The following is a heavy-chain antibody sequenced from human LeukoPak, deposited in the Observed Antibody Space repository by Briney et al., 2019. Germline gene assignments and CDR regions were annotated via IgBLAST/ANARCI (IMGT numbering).Heavy chain of an antibody. CDR1: GFTFSSYS. D-gene: IGHD3-22*01. Sequence: PGGSLRLSCAASGFTFSSYSMNWVRQAPGKGLEWVSYISSSSSTIYYADSVKGRFTISRDNSKNSLYLQMNSLRTEDTALYYCAKGGYDSSGSLWGQGTMVTVSS. CDR2: ISSSSSTI. V-gene: IGHV3-48*04. J-gene: IGHJ3*01. CDR3: AKGGYDSSGSL.